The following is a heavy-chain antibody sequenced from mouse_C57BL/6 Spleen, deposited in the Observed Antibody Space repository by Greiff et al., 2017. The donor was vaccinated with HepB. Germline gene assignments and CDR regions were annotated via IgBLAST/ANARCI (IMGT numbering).Heavy chain of an antibody. Sequence: QVQLQQSGPELVKPGASVKISCKASGYAFSSSWMNGVKQRPGRGLVWIGRIYPGDGDTNYNGKFKGKATLTADKSSSTAYMQLSRLTSEDSAVYFCARAYDYDGGGCDYWGQGTTLTVSS. J-gene: IGHJ2*01. CDR2: IYPGDGDT. D-gene: IGHD2-4*01. V-gene: IGHV1-82*01. CDR3: ARAYDYDGGGCDY. CDR1: GYAFSSSW.